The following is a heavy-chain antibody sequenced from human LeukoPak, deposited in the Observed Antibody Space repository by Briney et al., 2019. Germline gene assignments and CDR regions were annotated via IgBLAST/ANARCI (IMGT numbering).Heavy chain of an antibody. J-gene: IGHJ4*02. D-gene: IGHD4-23*01. V-gene: IGHV4-34*01. Sequence: SETLSLTCAVYAGSFSGYYWSWVRQPPGKGLEWIGEINHSGSTNYNPSLKSRVTISVDTSKNQFSLKLSSVTAADTAVYYCARATSRATTVVTLSQGLDYWGQGTLVTVSS. CDR1: AGSFSGYY. CDR2: INHSGST. CDR3: ARATSRATTVVTLSQGLDY.